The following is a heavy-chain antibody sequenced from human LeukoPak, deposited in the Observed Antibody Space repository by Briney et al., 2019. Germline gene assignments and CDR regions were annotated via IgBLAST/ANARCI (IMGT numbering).Heavy chain of an antibody. Sequence: QPGGSLRLSCAASGFTFDDYAMHWVRQAPRKGLEWVSGISWNSGSIGYADSVKGRFTISRDNAKNSLYLQMNSLRAEDTAVYYCAKPSSGNRWDYFDYWGQGTLVTVSS. CDR3: AKPSSGNRWDYFDY. D-gene: IGHD6-19*01. CDR1: GFTFDDYA. J-gene: IGHJ4*02. V-gene: IGHV3-9*01. CDR2: ISWNSGSI.